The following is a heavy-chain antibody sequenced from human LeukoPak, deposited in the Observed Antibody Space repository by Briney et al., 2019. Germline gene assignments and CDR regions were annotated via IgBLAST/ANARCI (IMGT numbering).Heavy chain of an antibody. CDR3: ARGHWAYYYDSSGYGFDY. CDR1: GGSFSGYY. J-gene: IGHJ4*02. CDR2: INHSGST. V-gene: IGHV4-34*01. D-gene: IGHD3-22*01. Sequence: PSETLSLTCAVSGGSFSGYYWSWIRQPPGKGLEWIGEINHSGSTNYNPSLKSRVTISVDTSKNQFSLKLSSVTAADTAVYYCARGHWAYYYDSSGYGFDYWGQGTLVTVSS.